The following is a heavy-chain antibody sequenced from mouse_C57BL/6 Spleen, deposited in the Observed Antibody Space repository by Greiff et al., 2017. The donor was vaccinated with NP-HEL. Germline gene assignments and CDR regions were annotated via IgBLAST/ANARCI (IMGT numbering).Heavy chain of an antibody. CDR1: GYTFTSYW. D-gene: IGHD1-1*01. CDR3: ARASYYGSSYGYYAMDY. J-gene: IGHJ4*01. V-gene: IGHV1-52*01. Sequence: QVQLQQPGAELVRPGSSVKLSCKASGYTFTSYWMHWVKQRPIQGLEWIGNIDPSDSETHYNQKFKDKATLTVDKSSSTAYMQLSSLTSEDSAVYYCARASYYGSSYGYYAMDYWGQGTSVTVSS. CDR2: IDPSDSET.